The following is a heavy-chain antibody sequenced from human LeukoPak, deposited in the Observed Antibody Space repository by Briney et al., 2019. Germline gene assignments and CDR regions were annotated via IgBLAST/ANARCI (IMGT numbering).Heavy chain of an antibody. CDR2: ISGSGGST. Sequence: GGSLRLSCAASGFTFSSYAMSWVRQAPGKGLEWVSAISGSGGSTYNADSVKGRFTISRDNSKNTLYLQMNSLRAEDTAVYYCAKEAAVVGYCSSTSCYTDYWGQGTLVTVSS. D-gene: IGHD2-2*02. J-gene: IGHJ4*02. CDR3: AKEAAVVGYCSSTSCYTDY. CDR1: GFTFSSYA. V-gene: IGHV3-23*01.